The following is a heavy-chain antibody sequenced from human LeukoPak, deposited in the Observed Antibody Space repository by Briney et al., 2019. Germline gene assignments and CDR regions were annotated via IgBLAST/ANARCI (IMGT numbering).Heavy chain of an antibody. CDR1: GFTFRDHY. D-gene: IGHD1-14*01. J-gene: IGHJ4*02. V-gene: IGHV3-11*05. CDR2: ISSSSHYT. CDR3: VRETTEGAKDY. Sequence: SGGSLRLSCAASGFTFRDHYMGWVRQAPGQGLAWVSYISSSSHYTNYVVSVRGRFIISRDNVKDSLYLQMNSLRVDDTAIYYCVRETTEGAKDYWGQGTLVTVSS.